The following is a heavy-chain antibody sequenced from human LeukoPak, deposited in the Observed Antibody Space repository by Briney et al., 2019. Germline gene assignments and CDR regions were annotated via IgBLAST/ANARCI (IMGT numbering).Heavy chain of an antibody. CDR2: MNPNSGNT. V-gene: IGHV1-8*01. D-gene: IGHD5-24*01. J-gene: IGHJ2*01. Sequence: GASVKVSCKASGYTFTSYDINWVRQATGQGLEWMGWMNPNSGNTGYAQKFQGRATMTRNTSISTAYMELSSLRSEDTAVYYCARAVGDGYNSYWYFDLWGRGTLVTVSS. CDR1: GYTFTSYD. CDR3: ARAVGDGYNSYWYFDL.